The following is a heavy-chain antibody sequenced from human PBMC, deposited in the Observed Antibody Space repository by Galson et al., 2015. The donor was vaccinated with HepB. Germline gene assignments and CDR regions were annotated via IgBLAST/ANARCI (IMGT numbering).Heavy chain of an antibody. D-gene: IGHD3-3*01. V-gene: IGHV3-7*03. CDR2: IKQDGSEK. J-gene: IGHJ4*02. CDR3: ARVKIWSGYYTGVTGFDY. Sequence: SLRLSCAASGFTFSSYWMSWVRQAPGKGLEWVANIKQDGSEKYYVDSVKGRFTISRDNAKNSLYLQMNSLRAEDTAVYYCARVKIWSGYYTGVTGFDYWGQGTLVTVSS. CDR1: GFTFSSYW.